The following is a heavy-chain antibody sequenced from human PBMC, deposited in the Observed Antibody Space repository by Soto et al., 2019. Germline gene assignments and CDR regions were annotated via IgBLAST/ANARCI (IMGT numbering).Heavy chain of an antibody. J-gene: IGHJ6*02. CDR1: GGSISRGAYY. Sequence: SETLSLTCTVSGGSISRGAYYWSWIRQHPGKGLEWIGNIFYSGSTYYSPSLKSRVTISLDTSKNQFSLKLSSVSAADTAVYYCSRDNYGDYYYYGMDVWGQGTTVTASS. CDR2: IFYSGST. CDR3: SRDNYGDYYYYGMDV. D-gene: IGHD4-17*01. V-gene: IGHV4-31*03.